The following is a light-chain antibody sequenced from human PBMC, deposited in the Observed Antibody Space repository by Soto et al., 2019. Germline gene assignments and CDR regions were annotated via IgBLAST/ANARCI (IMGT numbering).Light chain of an antibody. CDR1: QSVDTTF. CDR3: QQYMSSVT. Sequence: EIVLTQSPGSLSLSPGQRATLSCRASQSVDTTFFAWYQKKPGQAPRLLIYGASKRATGIPDRFSGSGSATDFTLIISRLEPEDFAVYYCQQYMSSVTFGQGT. CDR2: GAS. J-gene: IGKJ1*01. V-gene: IGKV3-20*01.